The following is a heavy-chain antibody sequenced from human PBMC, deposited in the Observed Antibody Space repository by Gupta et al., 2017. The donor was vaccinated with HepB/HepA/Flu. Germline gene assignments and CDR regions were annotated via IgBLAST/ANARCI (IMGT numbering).Heavy chain of an antibody. CDR3: AKGSEFLQWLVVY. J-gene: IGHJ4*02. V-gene: IGHV3-30*18. Sequence: QVQLVESGGGVVQPGRSLRLSCAASGFTSSSYGMHWVHQAPGKGLEWVAVISYDGSNKYYADAVKGRFTISRDNSKNTLSLQMNSLRGEDTAVYYCAKGSEFLQWLVVYWGQGTLVTVSS. CDR1: GFTSSSYG. CDR2: ISYDGSNK. D-gene: IGHD6-19*01.